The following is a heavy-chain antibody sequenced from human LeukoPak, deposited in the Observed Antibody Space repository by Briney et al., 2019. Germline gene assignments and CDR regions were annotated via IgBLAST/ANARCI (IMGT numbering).Heavy chain of an antibody. J-gene: IGHJ6*03. V-gene: IGHV3-30*02. D-gene: IGHD5-12*01. CDR2: IRYDGSNK. CDR3: AEAAAGGYDRYYYYYYMDV. CDR1: GFTFSNYA. Sequence: GGSLRLSCAASGFTFSNYAMHWVRQAPGKGLEWVAFIRYDGSNKYYADSVKGRFTISRDNSKNTLYLQMNSLRAEDTAVYYCAEAAAGGYDRYYYYYYMDVWGKGTTVTISS.